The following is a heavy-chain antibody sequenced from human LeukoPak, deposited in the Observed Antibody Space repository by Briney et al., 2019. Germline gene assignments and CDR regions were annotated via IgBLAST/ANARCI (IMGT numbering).Heavy chain of an antibody. J-gene: IGHJ4*02. V-gene: IGHV1-2*02. CDR2: INPNSGGT. Sequence: ASVKVSCKASGYSFTGYYMHWVRQAPGQGLEWMGWINPNSGGTNSAQKFQGRVTMTRDTSISTAYMELSRLTSDDTAVYYCARHPYSGSYHFDYWGQGTLVTVSS. D-gene: IGHD1-26*01. CDR3: ARHPYSGSYHFDY. CDR1: GYSFTGYY.